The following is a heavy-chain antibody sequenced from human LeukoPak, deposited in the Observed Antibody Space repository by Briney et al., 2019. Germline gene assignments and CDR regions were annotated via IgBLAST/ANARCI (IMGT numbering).Heavy chain of an antibody. CDR2: INHSGST. CDR1: GGSFSGYY. Sequence: SETLSLTCAVYGGSFSGYYWSWIRQPPGKGLEWIGEINHSGSTNYNPSLKSRVTISVDTSKNQFSLKLSSVTAADMAVYYCASNLGAPNDAFDIWGQGTMVTVSS. J-gene: IGHJ3*02. V-gene: IGHV4-34*01. CDR3: ASNLGAPNDAFDI. D-gene: IGHD1-26*01.